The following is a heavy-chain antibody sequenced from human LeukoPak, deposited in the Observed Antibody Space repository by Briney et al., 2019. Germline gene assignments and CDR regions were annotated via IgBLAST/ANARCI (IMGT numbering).Heavy chain of an antibody. CDR1: GYTFTSYG. V-gene: IGHV1-18*01. J-gene: IGHJ4*02. CDR2: ISAHNGYT. D-gene: IGHD2-2*01. Sequence: GASVKVSCKASGYTFTSYGISWVRQAPGQGLERMGWISAHNGYTNYAQKVQGRVTMTTDTSTSTAYMELRSLSSDDTAVYYCARACSSNSCYFRHWGQGTLVTVSS. CDR3: ARACSSNSCYFRH.